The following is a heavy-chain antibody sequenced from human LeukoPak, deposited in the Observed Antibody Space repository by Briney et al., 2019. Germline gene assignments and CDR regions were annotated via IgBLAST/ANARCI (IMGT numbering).Heavy chain of an antibody. V-gene: IGHV3-53*01. CDR2: FFSGGGT. CDR1: GFTVSSNY. Sequence: PGGSLSPSCAASGFTVSSNYMSWVRKAPGKGLEWVSVFFSGGGTYYTDSVKGRFTISRDNSKNTLYLQMNSLRAEDTALYYCARDNYESSGYYSYNWFDPWGQGNLVTVSS. D-gene: IGHD3-22*01. J-gene: IGHJ5*02. CDR3: ARDNYESSGYYSYNWFDP.